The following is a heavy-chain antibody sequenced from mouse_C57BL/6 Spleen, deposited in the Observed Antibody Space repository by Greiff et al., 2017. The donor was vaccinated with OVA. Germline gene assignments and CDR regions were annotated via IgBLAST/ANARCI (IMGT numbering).Heavy chain of an antibody. V-gene: IGHV14-2*01. Sequence: DVKLQESGAELVKPGASVKLSCTASGFNIKDYYMHWVKQRTEQGLEWIGRIDPEDGETKYAPKFQGKATITADTSSNTAYLQLSSLTSEDTAVYYCATSLTTVVAPLLDYWGQGTTLTVSS. D-gene: IGHD1-1*01. CDR3: ATSLTTVVAPLLDY. CDR1: GFNIKDYY. CDR2: IDPEDGET. J-gene: IGHJ2*01.